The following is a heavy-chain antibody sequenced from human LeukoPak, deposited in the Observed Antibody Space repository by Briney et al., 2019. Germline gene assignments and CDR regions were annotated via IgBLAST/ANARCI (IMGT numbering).Heavy chain of an antibody. Sequence: KPSQTLSLTCTVSGGSISSGGYYWSWIRQHPGKGLEWIGYIYYSGTTNYNPSLKSRVTISVDTSKNRFSLKLGSVTAADTAVYYCARDGVGGGYYYYYGMDVWGQGTTVTVSS. CDR2: IYYSGTT. CDR1: GGSISSGGYY. CDR3: ARDGVGGGYYYYYGMDV. D-gene: IGHD2-8*01. V-gene: IGHV4-31*03. J-gene: IGHJ6*02.